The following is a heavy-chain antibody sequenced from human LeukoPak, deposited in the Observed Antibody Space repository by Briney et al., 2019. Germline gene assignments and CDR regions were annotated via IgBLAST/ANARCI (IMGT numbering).Heavy chain of an antibody. CDR1: RGSISSYY. J-gene: IGHJ6*02. D-gene: IGHD3-10*01. V-gene: IGHV4-4*07. Sequence: SETLSLTCTVSRGSISSYYWSWIRQPAGKGLEWIGRIYTSGSTNYNPSLKSRVTMSVDTSKNQFSLKLSSVTAADTAVYYCARAGFVTMVRGVTALYGMDVWGQGTTVTVSS. CDR2: IYTSGST. CDR3: ARAGFVTMVRGVTALYGMDV.